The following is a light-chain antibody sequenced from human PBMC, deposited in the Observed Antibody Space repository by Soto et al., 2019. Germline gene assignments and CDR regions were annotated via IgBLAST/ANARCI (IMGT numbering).Light chain of an antibody. J-gene: IGLJ2*01. V-gene: IGLV2-11*01. CDR2: DVT. CDR3: CSFAGTDSFL. Sequence: QSVLTQPRSLSVSPGQSVTISCTGTSSDVGAYNSVSWYQRHPGKAPKLMIYDVTKRPSGVPDRFSGSKSGDTASLTISGLQADDEADYYCCSFAGTDSFLFGGGTKLTVL. CDR1: SSDVGAYNS.